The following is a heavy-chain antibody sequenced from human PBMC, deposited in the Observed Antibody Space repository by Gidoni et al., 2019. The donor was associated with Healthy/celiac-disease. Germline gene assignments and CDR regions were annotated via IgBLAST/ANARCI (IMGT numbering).Heavy chain of an antibody. CDR3: ARSAQPGGSSGRHEKPATNTEFDY. Sequence: QLQLQESGPGLVKPSETLSLTCTVSGGSLSSSSYYWGWIRQPPGKGLEWIGSIYYSGSTYYNPPLKSRVTISVDTSKNQFSLKLSSVTAADTAVYYCARSAQPGGSSGRHEKPATNTEFDYWGQGTLVTVSS. D-gene: IGHD6-6*01. V-gene: IGHV4-39*01. J-gene: IGHJ4*02. CDR2: IYYSGST. CDR1: GGSLSSSSYY.